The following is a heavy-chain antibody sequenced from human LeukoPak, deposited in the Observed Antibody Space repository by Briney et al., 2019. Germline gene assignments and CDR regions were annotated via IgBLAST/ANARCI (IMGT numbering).Heavy chain of an antibody. Sequence: GGSLRLSCAASGFTLKAYAMHSVRQAPGKGLEWVAFIMYDGSSKSIGDSVKGRFSISRDNPSNTLYLEVNSLRVEDTAVYYCAKGFRLNDFSFESWGQGTLVTVSS. V-gene: IGHV3-30*02. D-gene: IGHD2-21*02. J-gene: IGHJ4*02. CDR2: IMYDGSSK. CDR1: GFTLKAYA. CDR3: AKGFRLNDFSFES.